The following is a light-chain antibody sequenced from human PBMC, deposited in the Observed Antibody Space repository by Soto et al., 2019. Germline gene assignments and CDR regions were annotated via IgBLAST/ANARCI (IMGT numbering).Light chain of an antibody. Sequence: EVVMTRSPATLSVSPGERATLSCRASQSVNANLAWYQQKPGQAPRLLIHGASNRATGIPARFSGSGFGTEFILTISSLQSEDFAVYYCQQYNTWLWTFGQGTKVEI. V-gene: IGKV3-15*01. J-gene: IGKJ1*01. CDR3: QQYNTWLWT. CDR2: GAS. CDR1: QSVNAN.